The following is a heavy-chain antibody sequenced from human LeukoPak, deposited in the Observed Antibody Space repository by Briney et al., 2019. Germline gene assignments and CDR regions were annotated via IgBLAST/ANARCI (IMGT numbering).Heavy chain of an antibody. Sequence: ASVKVSCKVSGYTLTELSMHWVRQAPGKGLEWTGGFDPEDGETIYAQKFQGRVTMTEDTSTDTAYMELSSLRSEDTAVYYCATGNQWLDFFDYWGQGTLVTVSS. CDR3: ATGNQWLDFFDY. V-gene: IGHV1-24*01. CDR2: FDPEDGET. J-gene: IGHJ4*02. D-gene: IGHD6-19*01. CDR1: GYTLTELS.